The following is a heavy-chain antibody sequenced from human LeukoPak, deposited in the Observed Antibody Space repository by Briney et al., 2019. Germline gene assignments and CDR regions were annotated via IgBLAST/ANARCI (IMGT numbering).Heavy chain of an antibody. D-gene: IGHD4-17*01. J-gene: IGHJ4*02. CDR3: ARLPTTVTTRLDFDY. CDR1: GMTFSSHW. Sequence: GGSLRLSCAASGMTFSSHWMSWVRQAPGKGLEWVAVISYDGSNKYYADSVKGRFTISRDNSKNTLYLQMNSLRAEDTAVYYCARLPTTVTTRLDFDYWGQGTLVTVSS. CDR2: ISYDGSNK. V-gene: IGHV3-30*03.